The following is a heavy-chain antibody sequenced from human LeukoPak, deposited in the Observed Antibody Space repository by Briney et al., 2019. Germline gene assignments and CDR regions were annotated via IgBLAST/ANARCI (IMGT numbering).Heavy chain of an antibody. CDR1: GFTFSNYG. Sequence: GKSLRLSCAASGFTFSNYGMHWVRQAPGKGLEWVGRIESKTDGGTTDYAAPVKGRFTISRDDSKNTVYLQMNSLKNEDTAVYYCSKTSGRWDWGQGTLVTVSS. CDR2: IESKTDGGTT. CDR3: SKTSGRWD. J-gene: IGHJ1*01. D-gene: IGHD1-26*01. V-gene: IGHV3-15*04.